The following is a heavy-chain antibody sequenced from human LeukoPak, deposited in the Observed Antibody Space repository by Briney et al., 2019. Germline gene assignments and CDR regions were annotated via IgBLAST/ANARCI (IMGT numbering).Heavy chain of an antibody. CDR3: AKGGIQLWAGEADFFEY. CDR2: ISGDGGST. Sequence: HPGGSLRLSCAASGFTFDDYAMHWVRQAPGKCLEWVSLISGDGGSTYYADSVKGRFTISRDNSKNSLYLQMNSLRTEDTALYYCAKGGIQLWAGEADFFEYWGQGTLVTVSS. D-gene: IGHD5-18*01. CDR1: GFTFDDYA. V-gene: IGHV3-43*02. J-gene: IGHJ4*02.